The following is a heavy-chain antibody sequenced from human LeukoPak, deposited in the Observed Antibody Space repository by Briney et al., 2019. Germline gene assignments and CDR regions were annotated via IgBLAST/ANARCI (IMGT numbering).Heavy chain of an antibody. CDR1: GLTFTNDF. CDR2: MKVDGTDI. V-gene: IGHV3-7*04. D-gene: IGHD6-19*01. J-gene: IGHJ4*02. CDR3: ARGRGWIYDS. Sequence: GGCLRLSCAASGLTFTNDFMTWVSQAPGKGLEWVANMKVDGTDIHYVDSAKGRFTISSDNARNSLYLQMNTLGVEDTAVSYGARGRGWIYDSWGRGTLVTVSS.